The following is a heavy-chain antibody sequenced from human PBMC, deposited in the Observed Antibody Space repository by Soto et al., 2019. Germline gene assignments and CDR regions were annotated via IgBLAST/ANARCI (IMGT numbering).Heavy chain of an antibody. CDR1: GFTFSSYA. V-gene: IGHV3-23*01. Sequence: EVQLLESGGGLVQPGGSLRLSCAASGFTFSSYAMNWVRQAPGKGLEGVSAIRGSAATTHFADSVQGRFTISRDNSKNPLYREMSSLNVEDSAVYDCGSDQSYYDISGSYTPHYCGQGNLVTVSS. CDR3: GSDQSYYDISGSYTPHY. J-gene: IGHJ4*02. CDR2: IRGSAATT. D-gene: IGHD3-22*01.